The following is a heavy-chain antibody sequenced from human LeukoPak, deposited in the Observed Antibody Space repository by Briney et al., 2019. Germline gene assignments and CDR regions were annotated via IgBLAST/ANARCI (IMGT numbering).Heavy chain of an antibody. J-gene: IGHJ4*02. CDR2: VYYSGST. D-gene: IGHD2-15*01. CDR1: GGSVSGYY. V-gene: IGHV4-59*02. Sequence: SQTLSLTCVVSGGSVSGYYWGWIRQPPGRGLEWIGYVYYSGSTNYNPSFKSRITISVDTSRNQFSLQLSSVTAADTAVYYCARIHRYCSGGACYVLDNWGQGTLVAVSS. CDR3: ARIHRYCSGGACYVLDN.